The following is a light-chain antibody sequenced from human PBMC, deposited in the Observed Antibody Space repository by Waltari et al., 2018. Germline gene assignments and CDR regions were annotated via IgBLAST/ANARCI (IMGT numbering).Light chain of an antibody. J-gene: IGLJ2*01. Sequence: QSALTQPASVSGSPGQSVTIFCAGTSNDVGGYNSVPWYQEHPGQAPRVIIYDVSDRPSGVSVRFSGSKASNTGSLTITWLQAEVGAAYYCSSQSSNDVVLFGGGTKLTVL. CDR1: SNDVGGYNS. V-gene: IGLV2-14*01. CDR3: SSQSSNDVVL. CDR2: DVS.